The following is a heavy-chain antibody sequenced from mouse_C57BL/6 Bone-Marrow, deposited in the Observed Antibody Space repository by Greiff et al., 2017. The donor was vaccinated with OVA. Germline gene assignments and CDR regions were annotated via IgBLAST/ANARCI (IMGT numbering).Heavy chain of an antibody. J-gene: IGHJ4*01. V-gene: IGHV5-2*01. CDR1: EYEFPSHD. D-gene: IGHD2-4*01. Sequence: DVMLVESGGGLVQPGESLKLSCESNEYEFPSHDMSWVRKTPEKRLELVAAINSDGGSTYYPDTMERRLIISRDNTKKTLYLKMSSLRSEDTALYYYSIHTDYDVGGGYAMDYWGQGTSVTVSS. CDR2: INSDGGST. CDR3: SIHTDYDVGGGYAMDY.